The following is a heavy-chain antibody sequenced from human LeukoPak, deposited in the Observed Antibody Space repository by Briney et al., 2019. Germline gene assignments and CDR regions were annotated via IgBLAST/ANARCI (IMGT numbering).Heavy chain of an antibody. J-gene: IGHJ4*02. Sequence: GASVKVSCKASGYTFTGYYMHWVRQAPGQGLEWMGWINPNSGGTNYAQKFQGRVTMTRDTSISIAYMELSRLRSDDTAVYYCARVEMATNPFDYWGQGTLVTVSS. V-gene: IGHV1-2*02. CDR2: INPNSGGT. D-gene: IGHD5-24*01. CDR3: ARVEMATNPFDY. CDR1: GYTFTGYY.